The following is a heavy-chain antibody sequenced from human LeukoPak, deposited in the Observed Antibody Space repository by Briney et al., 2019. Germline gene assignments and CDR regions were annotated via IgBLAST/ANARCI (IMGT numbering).Heavy chain of an antibody. CDR1: GFTFKAYW. V-gene: IGHV3-7*01. Sequence: PGGSLRLSCAASGFTFKAYWMSWVRQAPGTGLEWVANIQQDGSEKNYVDSVKGRFTISRDNARNSLYLEMNSLRAADTAVYYCARLRYTYGKNFDYWGQGTPVTVSS. CDR3: ARLRYTYGKNFDY. CDR2: IQQDGSEK. D-gene: IGHD5-18*01. J-gene: IGHJ4*02.